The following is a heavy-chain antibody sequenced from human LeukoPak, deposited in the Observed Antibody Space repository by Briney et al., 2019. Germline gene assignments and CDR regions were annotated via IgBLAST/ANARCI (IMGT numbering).Heavy chain of an antibody. D-gene: IGHD4-23*01. Sequence: KSGGSLRLSCAASGFTFSNAWMSWVRQAPGKGLEWVGRIKSKTDGGTTDYAARVKGRFTMSRDDSKNTLYLQMNGLKTEDTAVYYCTSSLYGINSVVRDFWGQGTLVTVSS. CDR2: IKSKTDGGTT. J-gene: IGHJ4*02. CDR1: GFTFSNAW. CDR3: TSSLYGINSVVRDF. V-gene: IGHV3-15*01.